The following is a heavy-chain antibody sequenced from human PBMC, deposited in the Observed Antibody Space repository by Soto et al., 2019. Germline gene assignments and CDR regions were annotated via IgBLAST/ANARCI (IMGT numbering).Heavy chain of an antibody. D-gene: IGHD3-22*01. J-gene: IGHJ4*02. V-gene: IGHV3-30*18. CDR3: AKDTYYYDRSGYYTYDY. Sequence: GGSLRLSCAASGFTFNSYGIHWVRQAPGKGLEWVAVISHDGSKTNYADSVKGRVTISRDNSKDTVYLQMNSLRAEDTAVYYCAKDTYYYDRSGYYTYDYWGQGTQVTVSS. CDR2: ISHDGSKT. CDR1: GFTFNSYG.